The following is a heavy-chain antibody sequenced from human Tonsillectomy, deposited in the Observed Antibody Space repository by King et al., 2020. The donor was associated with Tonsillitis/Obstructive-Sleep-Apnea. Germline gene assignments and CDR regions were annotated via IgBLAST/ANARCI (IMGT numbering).Heavy chain of an antibody. CDR2: INHSGST. V-gene: IGHV4-34*01. Sequence: QVQLQQWGAGLLKPSETLSLTCGVYGGSFSGYYWSWIRQPPGKGLEWIGEINHSGSTDYHSSLKSRVTISRDTSKNQFSLRLTSVTAADTAVYYCGTNAGDYYYYMDVWGKGTTVTVSS. CDR3: GTNAGDYYYYMDV. J-gene: IGHJ6*03. D-gene: IGHD2-2*01. CDR1: GGSFSGYY.